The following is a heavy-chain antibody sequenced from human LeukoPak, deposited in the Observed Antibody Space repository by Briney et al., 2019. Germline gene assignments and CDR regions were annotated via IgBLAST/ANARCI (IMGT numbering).Heavy chain of an antibody. J-gene: IGHJ3*02. Sequence: PSETLSLTCTVSGDSVSDTTYYWGWIRQPPGKGLEWIGNIYYTGSTYYNPSLKSRVTISVDTSKNQFSLKLSSVTAADTAVYYCARAVAGTGAFDIWGQGTMVTASS. D-gene: IGHD6-19*01. CDR3: ARAVAGTGAFDI. CDR1: GDSVSDTTYY. CDR2: IYYTGST. V-gene: IGHV4-39*07.